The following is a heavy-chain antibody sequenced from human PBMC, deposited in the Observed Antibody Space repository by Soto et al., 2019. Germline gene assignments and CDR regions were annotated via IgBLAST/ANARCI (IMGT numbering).Heavy chain of an antibody. D-gene: IGHD6-13*01. CDR3: AGSTDSSFDY. V-gene: IGHV6-1*01. CDR2: TYYRSKWYN. Sequence: TCTIDRQRYSSNNSASNSLRQSPSRGLEWLGRTYYRSKWYNDYAVSVKSRITINPDTSKNQFSLQLNSVTPEDTAVYYCAGSTDSSFDYWGQGTLVIVSS. J-gene: IGHJ4*02. CDR1: RQRYSSNNSA.